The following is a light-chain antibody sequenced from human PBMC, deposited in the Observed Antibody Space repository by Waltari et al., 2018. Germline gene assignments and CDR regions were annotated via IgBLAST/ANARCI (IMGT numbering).Light chain of an antibody. CDR2: ENT. Sequence: QSVLTQAPSVSGAPGQRVTISCTGGESNIDPFGVNWYQHLPGMVPKLIIYENTNRPSGVPDRFSGSKSGTSASRAIDGLQPEDEGDYYCQSYDNSLRGSVLFGGGTKVTV. V-gene: IGLV1-40*01. CDR3: QSYDNSLRGSVL. CDR1: ESNIDPFG. J-gene: IGLJ3*02.